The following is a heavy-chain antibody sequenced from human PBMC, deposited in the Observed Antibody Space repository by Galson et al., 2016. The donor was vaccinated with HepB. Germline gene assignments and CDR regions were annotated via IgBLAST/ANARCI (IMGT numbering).Heavy chain of an antibody. J-gene: IGHJ4*02. CDR3: ARGGSVRGVKGFDY. V-gene: IGHV6-1*01. CDR1: GDSVSNNTAA. D-gene: IGHD3-10*01. Sequence: CAISGDSVSNNTAAWNWIRQSPSRGLEWLGRTYYRSKWYNDYAASVRSRISINADTSKNQFSLQPNSMTPEDTALYFCARGGSVRGVKGFDYWGPGTLVTVSS. CDR2: TYYRSKWYN.